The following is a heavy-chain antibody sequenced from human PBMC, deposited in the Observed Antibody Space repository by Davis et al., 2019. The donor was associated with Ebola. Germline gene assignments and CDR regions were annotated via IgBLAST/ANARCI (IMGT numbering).Heavy chain of an antibody. Sequence: SETLSLTCTVSGGSISSSYYYWGWIRQPPGKGLEWIGTIYYSGTTYYNPSLKNRVTISVNTSNNQFSLVLTSVTAADTGVYYCARAAVRNWLDTWGQGTLVTVSS. CDR3: ARAAVRNWLDT. V-gene: IGHV4-39*07. CDR1: GGSISSSYYY. J-gene: IGHJ5*02. D-gene: IGHD6-13*01. CDR2: IYYSGTT.